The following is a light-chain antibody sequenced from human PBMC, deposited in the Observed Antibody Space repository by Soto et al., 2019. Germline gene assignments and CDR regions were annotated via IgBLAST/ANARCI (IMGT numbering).Light chain of an antibody. J-gene: IGKJ5*01. CDR1: QGISSY. Sequence: DIQLTQSPSFLSASVGDRVTITCRASQGISSYLAWYQQKPGKAPNLLIHTASTLQSGVPSRFSGSGSGTEFTLTTSSLQPEDFATYYCQQRHSYPITFGQGTRLEIK. V-gene: IGKV1-9*01. CDR3: QQRHSYPIT. CDR2: TAS.